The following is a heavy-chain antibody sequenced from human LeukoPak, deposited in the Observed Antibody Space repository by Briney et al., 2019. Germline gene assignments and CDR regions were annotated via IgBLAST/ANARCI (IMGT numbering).Heavy chain of an antibody. CDR2: IIPIFGTA. Sequence: SVRVSCKASGGTFSSYAISWVRQAPGQGLEWMGGIIPIFGTANYAQKFQGRVTITTDESTSTAYMELSSLRSEDTAVYYCARDVPIDYTIFGVAPTSYYMDVWGKGTTVTVSS. D-gene: IGHD3-3*01. J-gene: IGHJ6*03. V-gene: IGHV1-69*05. CDR3: ARDVPIDYTIFGVAPTSYYMDV. CDR1: GGTFSSYA.